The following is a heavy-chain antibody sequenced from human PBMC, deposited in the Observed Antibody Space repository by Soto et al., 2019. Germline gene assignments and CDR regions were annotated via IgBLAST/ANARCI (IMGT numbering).Heavy chain of an antibody. V-gene: IGHV2-70*04. CDR1: GFSLSTSGMR. CDR3: ARYYFGSGRYFDH. Sequence: SVPTMVNPTQTLILTFTFSGFSLSTSGMRMGWVRQPPGKALEWLARIDWDDDKFYSTSLRPRLTISKDTSRNRVVLTMTNMDTVDTATYYCARYYFGSGRYFDHCGQGAPVTVSS. D-gene: IGHD3-10*01. J-gene: IGHJ4*02. CDR2: IDWDDDK.